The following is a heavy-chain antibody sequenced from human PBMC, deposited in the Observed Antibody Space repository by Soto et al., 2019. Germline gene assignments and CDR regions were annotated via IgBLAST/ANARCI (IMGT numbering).Heavy chain of an antibody. D-gene: IGHD3-16*01. CDR2: ISGSGGST. CDR3: AKAPLGEGFVSSCFDP. J-gene: IGHJ5*02. Sequence: PGGSLRLSCAASGFTFSSYAMSWVRQAPGKGLEWVSAISGSGGSTYYADSVKGRFTISRDNSKNTLYLQMNSLRAEDTADYYRAKAPLGEGFVSSCFDPGGRGTLVTVSS. V-gene: IGHV3-23*01. CDR1: GFTFSSYA.